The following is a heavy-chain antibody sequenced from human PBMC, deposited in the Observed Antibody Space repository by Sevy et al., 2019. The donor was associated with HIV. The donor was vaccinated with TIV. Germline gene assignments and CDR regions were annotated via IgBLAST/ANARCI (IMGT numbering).Heavy chain of an antibody. CDR3: AKEAIGDPSYFDY. CDR1: GFTFSSYG. J-gene: IGHJ4*02. V-gene: IGHV3-30*18. D-gene: IGHD4-17*01. CDR2: ISYDGSNK. Sequence: GGSLRLSCAASGFTFSSYGMHWVRQAPGKGLEWVAVISYDGSNKYYADSVKGRFTISRDNSKNTLYLQMNSLRAEDTAVYYCAKEAIGDPSYFDYWGQGTLVTVSS.